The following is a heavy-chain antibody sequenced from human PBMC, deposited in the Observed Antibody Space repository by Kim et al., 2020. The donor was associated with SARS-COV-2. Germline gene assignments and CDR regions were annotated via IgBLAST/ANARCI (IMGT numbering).Heavy chain of an antibody. CDR2: NK. Sequence: NKNYAQKLQGRVTMTTDTSTSTAYMELRSLRSDDTAVYYCARDSFGSFDYWGQGTLVTVSS. V-gene: IGHV1-18*01. J-gene: IGHJ4*02. D-gene: IGHD3-10*01. CDR3: ARDSFGSFDY.